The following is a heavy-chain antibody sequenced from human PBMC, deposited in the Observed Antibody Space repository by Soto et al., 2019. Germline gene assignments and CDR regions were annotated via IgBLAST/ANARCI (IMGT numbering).Heavy chain of an antibody. V-gene: IGHV3-33*01. CDR3: ARDCSGGSCLDY. J-gene: IGHJ4*02. CDR1: GSTFSSNG. D-gene: IGHD2-15*01. CDR2: IWHDGSNQ. Sequence: GGSLRLSCAASGSTFSSNGMHWVRQAPGKGLEWVAVIWHDGSNQYYADSVKGRFTISRDNSKNTLHLEMNSLRAEDTAVYYCARDCSGGSCLDYRGQGTLVTVSS.